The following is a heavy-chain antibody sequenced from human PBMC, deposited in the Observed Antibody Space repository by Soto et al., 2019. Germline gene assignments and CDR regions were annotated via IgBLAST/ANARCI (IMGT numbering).Heavy chain of an antibody. J-gene: IGHJ4*02. D-gene: IGHD3-3*01. V-gene: IGHV1-69*01. CDR2: IIPIFGTT. Sequence: QVQLVQSGAEVKEPGSAVKVSCKAPADSFSSYGISWVRQAPGQGLEWMGVIIPIFGTTNYAAKFQARVTITSYYSTNTAYMELSSLISEDTALYYCARVFPDGWVEPGVVRGYLDTLGRGALGTVSS. CDR3: ARVFPDGWVEPGVVRGYLDT. CDR1: ADSFSSYG.